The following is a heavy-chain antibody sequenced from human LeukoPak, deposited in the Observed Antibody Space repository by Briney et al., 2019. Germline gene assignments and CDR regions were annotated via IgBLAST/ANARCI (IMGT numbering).Heavy chain of an antibody. Sequence: SETLSLTCTVSGGSVSSGSYYWSWIRQPPGKGLEWIGYIYHSGSTNYNPSLQSRATISVDTSKNQFSLNLNSVTAADTAVYYCARGGAARLHLQNWGQGTLVTVSS. CDR3: ARGGAARLHLQN. CDR1: GGSVSSGSYY. V-gene: IGHV4-61*01. CDR2: IYHSGST. J-gene: IGHJ1*01. D-gene: IGHD6-6*01.